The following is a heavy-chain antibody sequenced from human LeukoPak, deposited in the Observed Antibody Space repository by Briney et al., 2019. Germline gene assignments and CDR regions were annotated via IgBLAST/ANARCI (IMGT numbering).Heavy chain of an antibody. V-gene: IGHV4-59*01. J-gene: IGHJ3*02. CDR1: GGSISSYY. Sequence: SETLSLTCTVSGGSISSYYWSWIRQPPGKGLEWIGYISYSGSTNYNPSLKSRVTISVDTSKNQFSLKLSPVTAADTAVYYCARGVVEQWLDAFDIWGQGTVVTVSS. D-gene: IGHD6-19*01. CDR2: ISYSGST. CDR3: ARGVVEQWLDAFDI.